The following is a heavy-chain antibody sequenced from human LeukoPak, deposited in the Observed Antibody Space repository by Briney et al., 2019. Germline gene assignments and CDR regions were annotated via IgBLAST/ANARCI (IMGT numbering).Heavy chain of an antibody. D-gene: IGHD6-13*01. CDR1: SYTFTSYC. J-gene: IGHJ4*02. CDR3: ASEYSSSWYAY. CDR2: ISTYNGNT. Sequence: SVKVSCKASSYTFTSYCISWVRQTPKQGLEWMGWISTYNGNTNYAQTIQGRVTMTTDTSTSTAYMELRSLRSHDTAVYYCASEYSSSWYAYWGQGTLVSVSS. V-gene: IGHV1-18*01.